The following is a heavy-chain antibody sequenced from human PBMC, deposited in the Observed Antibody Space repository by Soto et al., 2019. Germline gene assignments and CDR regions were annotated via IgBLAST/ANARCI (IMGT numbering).Heavy chain of an antibody. CDR2: ISYDGSNK. Sequence: GGSLRLSCAASGFTFSSYAMHWVRQAPGKGLEWVAVISYDGSNKYYADSVKGRFTISRDNSKNTLYLQMNSLRAEDTAVYYCARDGDRIVATGEGYYYGMDVWGQGTTVTVSS. CDR3: ARDGDRIVATGEGYYYGMDV. J-gene: IGHJ6*02. D-gene: IGHD5-12*01. V-gene: IGHV3-30-3*01. CDR1: GFTFSSYA.